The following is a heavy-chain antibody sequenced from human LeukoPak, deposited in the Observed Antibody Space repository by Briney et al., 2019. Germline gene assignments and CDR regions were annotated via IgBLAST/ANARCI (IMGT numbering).Heavy chain of an antibody. V-gene: IGHV1-58*01. CDR1: GFTFSTSA. CDR3: ARGGFSSEEFDP. Sequence: ALVKVSCKTSGFTFSTSAVQWVRQARGQRLEWIGWIVVGSGATNYAQSLQGRFTITRDMSTNTAYMELSRLRSDDTAVYYCARGGFSSEEFDPWGQGTLVTVSS. J-gene: IGHJ5*02. CDR2: IVVGSGAT. D-gene: IGHD3-16*01.